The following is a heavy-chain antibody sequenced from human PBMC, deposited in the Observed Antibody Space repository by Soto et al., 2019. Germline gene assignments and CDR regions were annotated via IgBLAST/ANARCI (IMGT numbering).Heavy chain of an antibody. D-gene: IGHD3-10*01. CDR1: GCSISSYY. J-gene: IGHJ6*02. V-gene: IGHV4-59*01. Sequence: SETLSLTCTVSGCSISSYYWSWIRQPPGKGLEWIGYIYYSGSTNYNPSLKSRVTISVDTSKNQFSLKLSSVTAADTAVYYCAKNYGSRNTYLMDLWGQGNNVTV. CDR3: AKNYGSRNTYLMDL. CDR2: IYYSGST.